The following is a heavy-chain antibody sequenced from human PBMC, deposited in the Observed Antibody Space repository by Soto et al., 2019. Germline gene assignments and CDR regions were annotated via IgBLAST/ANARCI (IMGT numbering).Heavy chain of an antibody. Sequence: GGSLRLSCAASGFTFSDIAMQWVRQASGKGLEWVGRIDRKTYNYATTYGASVKGRFTISRDDSKKTAYLQMNSLESEDTAVYYCSRDDSDWFFNWGRGTLVTVSS. J-gene: IGHJ4*02. D-gene: IGHD3-9*01. CDR1: GFTFSDIA. V-gene: IGHV3-73*01. CDR2: IDRKTYNYAT. CDR3: SRDDSDWFFN.